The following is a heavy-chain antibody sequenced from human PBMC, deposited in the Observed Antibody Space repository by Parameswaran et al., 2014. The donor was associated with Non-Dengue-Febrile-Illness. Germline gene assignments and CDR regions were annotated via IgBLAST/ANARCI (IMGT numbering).Heavy chain of an antibody. CDR3: ARKTLVATIGYFDY. Sequence: RWIRQPPGKGLEWIGYIYYSGSTYYNPSLKSRVTISVDTSKNQFSLKLSSVTAADTAVYYCARKTLVATIGYFDYWGQGTLVTVSS. J-gene: IGHJ4*02. V-gene: IGHV4-30-4*01. D-gene: IGHD5-12*01. CDR2: IYYSGST.